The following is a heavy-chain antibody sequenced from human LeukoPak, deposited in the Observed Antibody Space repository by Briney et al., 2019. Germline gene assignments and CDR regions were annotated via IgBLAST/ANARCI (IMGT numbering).Heavy chain of an antibody. CDR3: ARVTSGYSGYARFDY. Sequence: GESLRISCRDSGYSFTSYWIVWLRQTPGKGLEWMGIIYPGDSDTRYSPSFQGQVTISADKSISTAYLQWSSLKASDTAMYYCARVTSGYSGYARFDYWGQGTLVTVSS. CDR2: IYPGDSDT. D-gene: IGHD5-12*01. V-gene: IGHV5-51*01. CDR1: GYSFTSYW. J-gene: IGHJ4*02.